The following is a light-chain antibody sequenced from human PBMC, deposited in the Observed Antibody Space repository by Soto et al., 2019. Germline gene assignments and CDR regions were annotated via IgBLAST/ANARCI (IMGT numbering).Light chain of an antibody. V-gene: IGKV3D-15*01. CDR1: QSVSSN. CDR3: QQHNNWPYT. J-gene: IGKJ2*01. Sequence: EIVMTQSPATLSVSPVERATLSCRASQSVSSNLAWYQQKPGQAPRLLIYDASTRATGFPARFSGSGSGTEFTLTIGSLQSEDFAVYYCQQHNNWPYTFGQGTKLEIK. CDR2: DAS.